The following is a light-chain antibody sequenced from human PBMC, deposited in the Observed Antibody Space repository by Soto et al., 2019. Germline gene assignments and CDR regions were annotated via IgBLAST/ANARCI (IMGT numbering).Light chain of an antibody. CDR2: GIS. V-gene: IGKV3-20*01. CDR3: QQYSHSPWT. Sequence: DIVLTQSPGTLSLSPGESAALSCRASQSVTSNYLAWYRQKRGQAPRLLIYGISSRAAGIPDRFSGSGSGTDFTLTITRLEPEDSAVYYCQQYSHSPWTFGQGTRVEI. CDR1: QSVTSNY. J-gene: IGKJ1*01.